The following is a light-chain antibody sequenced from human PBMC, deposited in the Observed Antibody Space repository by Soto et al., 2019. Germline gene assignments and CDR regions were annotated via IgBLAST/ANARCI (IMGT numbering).Light chain of an antibody. V-gene: IGKV4-1*01. CDR3: QQYYITPLS. Sequence: DIVMTQSPDSLSVSLGERATINCKSSQSFLYSSNNKNYLAWYQQKPGQPPKLLIYWASARESGVPDRFSGSGSGTDFTLTISSLQAEDVAVYYCQQYYITPLSFGGGTKVDI. J-gene: IGKJ4*01. CDR2: WAS. CDR1: QSFLYSSNNKNY.